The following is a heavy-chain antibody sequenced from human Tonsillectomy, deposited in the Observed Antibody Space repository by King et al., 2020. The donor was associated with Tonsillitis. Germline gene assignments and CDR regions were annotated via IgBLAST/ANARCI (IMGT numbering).Heavy chain of an antibody. D-gene: IGHD1-26*01. CDR3: ARVSSGSYYDAFDI. V-gene: IGHV3-21*01. J-gene: IGHJ3*02. CDR1: GFTFSSYS. CDR2: IIRSSSYI. Sequence: VQLVESGGGLVKPGGSLRLSCAASGFTFSSYSMNWVRQSPGKGLEWVSSIIRSSSYIYYADSEKGRITISRDNAKNSLYLQMNSLRAEDTAVYYCARVSSGSYYDAFDIWGQGTMVTVSS.